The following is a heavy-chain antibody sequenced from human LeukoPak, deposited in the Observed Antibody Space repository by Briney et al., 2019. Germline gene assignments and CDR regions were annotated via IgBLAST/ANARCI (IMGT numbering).Heavy chain of an antibody. V-gene: IGHV3-53*01. D-gene: IGHD1-26*01. CDR3: AKDLGRYRNNYFDY. Sequence: GGSLRLSCAGSGFTVSSNYMSWVRQAPGKGLECVSVIYSGGSTYYADSVKGRFTISRDNSKNTLYLQMHSLRAEDTAVYYCAKDLGRYRNNYFDYWGQGTLVTVSS. CDR2: IYSGGST. CDR1: GFTVSSNY. J-gene: IGHJ4*02.